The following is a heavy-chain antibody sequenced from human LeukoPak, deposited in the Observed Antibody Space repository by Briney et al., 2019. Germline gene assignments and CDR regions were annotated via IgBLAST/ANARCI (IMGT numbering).Heavy chain of an antibody. CDR1: GGSFSSYY. V-gene: IGHV4-59*01. D-gene: IGHD6-13*01. Sequence: SETLSLTCAVYGGSFSSYYWSWIRQPPGKGLEWIGYIYYSGSTNYNPSLKSRVTISVDTSKNQFSLKLSSVTAVDTAVYYCARAGYSSSGYLDAFDIWGQGTMVTVSS. CDR3: ARAGYSSSGYLDAFDI. J-gene: IGHJ3*02. CDR2: IYYSGST.